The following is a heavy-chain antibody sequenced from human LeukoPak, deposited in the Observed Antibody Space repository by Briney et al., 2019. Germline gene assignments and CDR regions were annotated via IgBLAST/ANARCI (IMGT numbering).Heavy chain of an antibody. J-gene: IGHJ5*02. CDR1: GGSISPYF. D-gene: IGHD3-10*01. CDR2: ISYSGST. CDR3: ARDDYRGVTNFDP. V-gene: IGHV4-59*01. Sequence: SETLSLTCTASGGSISPYFWSWIRQPPGKGLEWIGYISYSGSTNYNPSLKSRVTISVDTSKNQFSLQLSSVTAADTAVYYCARDDYRGVTNFDPWGQGTLVTVSS.